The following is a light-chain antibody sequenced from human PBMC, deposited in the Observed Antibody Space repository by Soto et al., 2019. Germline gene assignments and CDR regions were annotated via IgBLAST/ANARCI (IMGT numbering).Light chain of an antibody. CDR3: CSYAGSYTLV. V-gene: IGLV2-11*01. CDR2: DVL. Sequence: QSVLTQPRSVSGSPGQSVTISCTGTSSDLGTYNYVSWYQQHPGKAPKLMIYDVLKRPSGVPDRFSGSKSGNTASLTISGLQAEDEADYHCCSYAGSYTLVFGGGTQLTVL. J-gene: IGLJ2*01. CDR1: SSDLGTYNY.